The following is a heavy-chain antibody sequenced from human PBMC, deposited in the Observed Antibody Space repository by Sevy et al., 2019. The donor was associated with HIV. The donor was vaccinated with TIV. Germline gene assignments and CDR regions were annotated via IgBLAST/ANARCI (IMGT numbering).Heavy chain of an antibody. V-gene: IGHV3-30*04. CDR1: GFTFSSYA. J-gene: IGHJ4*02. D-gene: IGHD5-18*01. Sequence: GGSLRLSCAASGFTFSSYAMHWVRHAPGKGLEWVAVISYDGNIQYYADSVKGRFTVSRDNSKNTLYLQMNSLRAEDSAVYYCAKDQGGYNYAPGYWGQGTLVTVSS. CDR3: AKDQGGYNYAPGY. CDR2: ISYDGNIQ.